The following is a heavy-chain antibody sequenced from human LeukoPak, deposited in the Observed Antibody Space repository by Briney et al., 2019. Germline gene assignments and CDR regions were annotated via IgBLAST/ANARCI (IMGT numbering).Heavy chain of an antibody. CDR3: ARDTVIRGVLTSIY. CDR1: GYTFTSYD. Sequence: ASVKVSCKASGYTFTSYDINWVRQATGQGLEWMGWMNPNSGNTGYAQKFQGRVTMTRNTSISTAYMELSSLRSEDTAVYYCARDTVIRGVLTSIYWGQGTLVTVSS. D-gene: IGHD3-10*01. CDR2: MNPNSGNT. J-gene: IGHJ4*02. V-gene: IGHV1-8*01.